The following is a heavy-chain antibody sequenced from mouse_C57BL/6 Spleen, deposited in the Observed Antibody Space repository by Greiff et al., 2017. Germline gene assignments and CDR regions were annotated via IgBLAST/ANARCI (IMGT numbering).Heavy chain of an antibody. Sequence: EVQVVESGGGLVKPGGSLKLSCAASGFTFSDSGMHWVRQAPEKGLEWVAYISSGSSTIYYADTVKGRFTISRDNAKNTLFLQMTSLRSEDTAMYYCARNFMDYWGQGTSVTVSS. CDR1: GFTFSDSG. V-gene: IGHV5-17*01. CDR2: ISSGSSTI. J-gene: IGHJ4*01. CDR3: ARNFMDY.